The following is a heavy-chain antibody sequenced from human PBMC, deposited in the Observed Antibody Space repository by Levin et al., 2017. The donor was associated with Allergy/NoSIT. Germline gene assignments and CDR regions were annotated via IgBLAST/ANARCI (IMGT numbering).Heavy chain of an antibody. D-gene: IGHD3-10*01. J-gene: IGHJ3*02. Sequence: SQTLSLTCPLSGDSIRSTSYYWSWLRQPAGKGLEWIGRVYPSGSTYYNPSLKSRVTMSVDTIKNQFSAKLSSVTAADTAVYYCARVGGYYYGSGTSGTYFDAFDIWGQGTMVTVSS. CDR1: GDSIRSTSYY. V-gene: IGHV4-61*02. CDR2: VYPSGST. CDR3: ARVGGYYYGSGTSGTYFDAFDI.